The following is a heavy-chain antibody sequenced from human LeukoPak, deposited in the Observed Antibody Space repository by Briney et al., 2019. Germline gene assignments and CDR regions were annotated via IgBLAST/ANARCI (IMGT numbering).Heavy chain of an antibody. CDR3: ARVGYSSGWRGFDY. D-gene: IGHD6-19*01. V-gene: IGHV3-53*01. CDR1: GFPVSSNY. Sequence: GGSLRLSCAASGFPVSSNYMSWVRQAPGKGLEWVSVIYSGGSTYYADSVKGRFAISRDNPKNTLYLQMNSLRAEDTAVYYCARVGYSSGWRGFDYWGQGTLVTVSS. CDR2: IYSGGST. J-gene: IGHJ4*02.